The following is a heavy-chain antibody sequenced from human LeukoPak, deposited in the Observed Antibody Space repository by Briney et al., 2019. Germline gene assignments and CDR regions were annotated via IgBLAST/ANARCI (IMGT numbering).Heavy chain of an antibody. Sequence: PGGSLRLSCAASRFTFINHGMSWVRQAPGKGLEWVSTISGSGGSTFYGDSVKGRFTISRDNSKNTLYLQMNSLRAEDTAVYYCARAGEPTFLDSWGQGTLVTVSS. CDR2: ISGSGGST. CDR3: ARAGEPTFLDS. J-gene: IGHJ4*02. D-gene: IGHD3-16*01. CDR1: RFTFINHG. V-gene: IGHV3-23*01.